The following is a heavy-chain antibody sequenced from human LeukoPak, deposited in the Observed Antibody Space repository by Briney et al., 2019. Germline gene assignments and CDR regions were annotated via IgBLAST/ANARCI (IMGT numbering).Heavy chain of an antibody. CDR3: ARVKTPQLLRYFDL. CDR2: IYYSGST. Sequence: SETLSLTCTVSGDSIRNYYWSWIRQPPGKGLEWIGYIYYSGSTNYSPSLKSRVTISVDTSKNQFSLKLSSVTAADTAVYYCARVKTPQLLRYFDLWGRGTLVTVSS. J-gene: IGHJ2*01. V-gene: IGHV4-59*01. D-gene: IGHD6-13*01. CDR1: GDSIRNYY.